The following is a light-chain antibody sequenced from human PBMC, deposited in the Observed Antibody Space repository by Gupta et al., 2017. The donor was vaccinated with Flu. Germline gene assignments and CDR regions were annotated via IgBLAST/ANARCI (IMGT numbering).Light chain of an antibody. CDR1: SIDVGCYNY. CDR2: EVT. J-gene: IGLJ1*01. Sequence: TSIDVGCYNYLSSYQQHPGKAPQLLIVEVTERPSGVPDRFSGSKSGNSASLTVSGLHAEDEPDYYSSSYAGNNIIFGSWTRVTVL. CDR3: SSYAGNNII. V-gene: IGLV2-8*01.